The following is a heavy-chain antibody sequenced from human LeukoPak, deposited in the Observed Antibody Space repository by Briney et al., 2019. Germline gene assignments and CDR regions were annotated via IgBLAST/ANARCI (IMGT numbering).Heavy chain of an antibody. J-gene: IGHJ4*02. CDR1: GYTFTSYY. Sequence: GASVKVSCKASGYTFTSYYMHWVRQAPGQGLEWMGWISAYNGNTNYAQKLQGRVTMTTDTSTSTAYMELRSLRSDDTAVYYCAYNDYGDYVATFWGQGTLVTVSS. V-gene: IGHV1-18*04. CDR3: AYNDYGDYVATF. D-gene: IGHD4-17*01. CDR2: ISAYNGNT.